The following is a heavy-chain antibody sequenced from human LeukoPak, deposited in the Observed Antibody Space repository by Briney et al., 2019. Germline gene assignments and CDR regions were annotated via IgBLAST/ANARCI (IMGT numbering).Heavy chain of an antibody. Sequence: GGSLRLSCAASGFTFSSYWMSWVRQAPGKGLEWVANIKQDGSEKYYVDSVKGRFTISRDNAKNLLYLQMNSLRAEDTAVYYCARATGYSSSWFRYNWFDPWGQGTLVTVSS. CDR1: GFTFSSYW. D-gene: IGHD6-13*01. V-gene: IGHV3-7*01. J-gene: IGHJ5*02. CDR3: ARATGYSSSWFRYNWFDP. CDR2: IKQDGSEK.